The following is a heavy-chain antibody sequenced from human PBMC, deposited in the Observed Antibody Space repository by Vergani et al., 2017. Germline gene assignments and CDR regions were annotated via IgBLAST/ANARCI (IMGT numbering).Heavy chain of an antibody. CDR1: GYSISSGYY. CDR2: ISHSGYT. D-gene: IGHD3-3*01. Sequence: QVQLQESGPGLVKPSETLSLTCTVSGYSISSGYYWGWIRQPPGKGLEWIGSISHSGYTFYSPSLKSRVSMSVETSKNQFSLRVSSVTAADTAVYYCARTYYDFWSGYYGPNYFDYWGQGTLVTVSS. CDR3: ARTYYDFWSGYYGPNYFDY. V-gene: IGHV4-38-2*02. J-gene: IGHJ4*02.